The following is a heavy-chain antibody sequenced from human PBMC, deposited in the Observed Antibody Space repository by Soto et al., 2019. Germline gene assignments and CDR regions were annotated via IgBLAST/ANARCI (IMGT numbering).Heavy chain of an antibody. CDR1: GGSVSSGSYY. CDR2: IYYSGST. CDR3: ARERAIAARWNDFAY. V-gene: IGHV4-61*01. J-gene: IGHJ4*02. Sequence: ASETLSLTCTVSGGSVSSGSYYWSWIRQPPGKGLEWIGYIYYSGSTNYNPSLKSRVTISVDTSKNQFSLKLSSVTAADTAVYYCARERAIAARWNDFAYWGQGTLVTVSS. D-gene: IGHD6-6*01.